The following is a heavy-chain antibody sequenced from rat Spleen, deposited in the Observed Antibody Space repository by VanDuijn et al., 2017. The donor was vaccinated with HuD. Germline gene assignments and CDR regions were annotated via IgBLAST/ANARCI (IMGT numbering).Heavy chain of an antibody. D-gene: IGHD1-1*01. CDR1: GITFSDYY. CDR2: ISTSGSRT. CDR3: ARRYYSGPLSVGFDY. Sequence: EVQLVESGGGLVQPGRSLKLSCAASGITFSDYYMAWVRQAPKKGLEWVASISTSGSRTYYPDSVKGRFTISRDTAKSSLYLQMNSLKSEDTATYYVARRYYSGPLSVGFDYWGQVVMVTVSS. V-gene: IGHV5-25*01. J-gene: IGHJ2*01.